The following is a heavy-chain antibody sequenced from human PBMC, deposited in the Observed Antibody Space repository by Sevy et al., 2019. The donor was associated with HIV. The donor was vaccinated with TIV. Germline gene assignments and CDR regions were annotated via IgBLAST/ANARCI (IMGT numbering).Heavy chain of an antibody. D-gene: IGHD4-17*01. CDR2: IYHTGPT. CDR3: ARDSGDYPYYVDH. CDR1: GGSISSGLYS. Sequence: SETLSLTCAVSGGSISSGLYSWNWIRQPPGKGLEWIGYIYHTGPTYYNPSLKSRVTISVDTSKNQFSLRLNSVTAADTAVYYCARDSGDYPYYVDHWGQGTLVTVSS. V-gene: IGHV4-30-2*01. J-gene: IGHJ4*02.